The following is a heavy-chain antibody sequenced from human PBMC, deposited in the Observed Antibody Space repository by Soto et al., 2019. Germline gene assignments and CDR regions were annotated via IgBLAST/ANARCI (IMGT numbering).Heavy chain of an antibody. Sequence: PSETLSLTCTVSGGSISSYYWSWIRQPPGKGLERIGHIYYSGSTNYNPSLKSRVTIPVDTSKNQFSLKLSSLTAADTSVYYFAKEYDYGAGCYSFDYWDQGTLVTVSS. D-gene: IGHD3-10*01. CDR3: AKEYDYGAGCYSFDY. J-gene: IGHJ4*02. CDR2: IYYSGST. V-gene: IGHV4-59*01. CDR1: GGSISSYY.